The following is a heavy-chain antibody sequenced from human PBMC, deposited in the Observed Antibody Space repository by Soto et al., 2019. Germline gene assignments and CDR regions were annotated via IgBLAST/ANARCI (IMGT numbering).Heavy chain of an antibody. J-gene: IGHJ6*03. CDR3: ARHSNRGEQLAGSYYYYYMDV. CDR1: GSSFTSYW. D-gene: IGHD6-6*01. Sequence: ESLQISCKGSGSSFTSYWIGWVRQMPGKGLEWMGIIYPGDSDTRYSPSFQGQVTISADKSISTAYLQWSSLKASDTAMYYCARHSNRGEQLAGSYYYYYMDVWGKGTTVTVSS. V-gene: IGHV5-51*01. CDR2: IYPGDSDT.